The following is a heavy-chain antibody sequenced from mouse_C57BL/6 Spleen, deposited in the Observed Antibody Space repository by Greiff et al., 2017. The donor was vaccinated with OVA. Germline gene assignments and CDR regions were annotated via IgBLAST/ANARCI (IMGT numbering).Heavy chain of an antibody. CDR2: IYPGSGNT. CDR1: GYTFTAYY. D-gene: IGHD2-5*01. CDR3: ARRGYYSNHGAMDY. V-gene: IGHV1-76*01. J-gene: IGHJ4*01. Sequence: VQLLQSGAELVRPGASVKLSCKASGYTFTAYYINWVKQRPGQGLEWIARIYPGSGNTYYNDTFKGKAILTAEKSSSTAYMQLSSLTSEDSAVDICARRGYYSNHGAMDYWGQGTSVTVSS.